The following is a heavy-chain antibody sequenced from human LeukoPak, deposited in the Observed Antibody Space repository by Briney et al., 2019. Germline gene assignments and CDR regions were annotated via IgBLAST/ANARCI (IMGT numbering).Heavy chain of an antibody. D-gene: IGHD3-10*01. CDR3: ASLRYGSGSQGALDYGSDY. Sequence: SETLSLTCTVSGGSISGYYWSWVRQPPGKGLEWIGYICYSGSTNYNPSLKSRVTISVDTSKNQFSLKLHSVTAADTAVYYCASLRYGSGSQGALDYGSDYWGQGTLVTVSS. CDR2: ICYSGST. J-gene: IGHJ4*02. V-gene: IGHV4-59*01. CDR1: GGSISGYY.